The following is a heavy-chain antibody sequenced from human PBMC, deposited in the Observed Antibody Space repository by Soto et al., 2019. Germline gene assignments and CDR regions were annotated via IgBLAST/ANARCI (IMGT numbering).Heavy chain of an antibody. J-gene: IGHJ5*02. CDR3: ARRIVIGGYDLGGYNWFDP. D-gene: IGHD5-12*01. V-gene: IGHV4-59*01. Sequence: QVQLQESGPGLVKPSETLSLTCTVSGGSISSYYWSWIRQPPGKGLEWIGYIYYSGSTNYNPSLKSRAIISVDTSKHQFSLKLSSVTAADTAVYYWARRIVIGGYDLGGYNWFDPWGQGTLVTVSS. CDR1: GGSISSYY. CDR2: IYYSGST.